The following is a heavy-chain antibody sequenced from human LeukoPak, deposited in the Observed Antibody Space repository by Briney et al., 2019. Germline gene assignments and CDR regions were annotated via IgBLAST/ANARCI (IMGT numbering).Heavy chain of an antibody. CDR1: RFTFSTYW. J-gene: IGHJ4*02. CDR3: AKDLSVVAATKGPDY. V-gene: IGHV3-74*01. Sequence: PGGSLRLSCAASRFTFSTYWMHWVRQAPGKGLVWVSRINSDGSSTGYADSVKGRFTISRDNAKNTLYLQMNSLRAEDTAVYYCAKDLSVVAATKGPDYWGQGTLVTVSS. D-gene: IGHD2-15*01. CDR2: INSDGSST.